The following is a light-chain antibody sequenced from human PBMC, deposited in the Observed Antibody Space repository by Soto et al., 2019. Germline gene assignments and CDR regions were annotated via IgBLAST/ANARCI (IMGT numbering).Light chain of an antibody. CDR2: RNN. CDR1: SSNIGSNY. Sequence: QLVLTQPPSASGTPGKRVTISCSGSSSNIGSNYVYWYQQLPGTAPKLLIYRNNQRPSGVPDRFSGSKSGTSASLAISGLRSKDEADYYCAAWDDSLSGLVVFGGGTKLTVL. CDR3: AAWDDSLSGLVV. J-gene: IGLJ2*01. V-gene: IGLV1-47*01.